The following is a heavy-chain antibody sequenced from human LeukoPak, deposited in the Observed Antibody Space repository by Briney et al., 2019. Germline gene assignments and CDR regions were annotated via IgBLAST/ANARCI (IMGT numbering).Heavy chain of an antibody. J-gene: IGHJ5*02. D-gene: IGHD6-13*01. CDR3: ARGLRRAAAGTNNWFDP. Sequence: ASVKVSCKASGYTFTGYYMHWVRQAPGQGLEWMGWINPNSGGTNYAQKFQGRVTTTRDTSISTAYMELSRLRSDDTAVYYCARGLRRAAAGTNNWFDPWGQGTLVTVSS. V-gene: IGHV1-2*02. CDR1: GYTFTGYY. CDR2: INPNSGGT.